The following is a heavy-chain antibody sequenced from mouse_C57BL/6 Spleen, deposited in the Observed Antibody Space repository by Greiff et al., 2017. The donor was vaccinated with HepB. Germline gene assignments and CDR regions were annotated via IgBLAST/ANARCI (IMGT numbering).Heavy chain of an antibody. CDR1: GYSITSGYY. CDR3: ARDRDTVVGEWYFDV. CDR2: ISYDGSN. Sequence: EVQLQVSGPGLVKPSQSLSLTCSVTGYSITSGYYWNWIRQFPGNKLEWMGYISYDGSNNYNPSLKNRISITRDTSKNQFFLKLNSVTTEDTATYYCARDRDTVVGEWYFDVWGTGTTVTVSS. J-gene: IGHJ1*03. D-gene: IGHD1-1*01. V-gene: IGHV3-6*01.